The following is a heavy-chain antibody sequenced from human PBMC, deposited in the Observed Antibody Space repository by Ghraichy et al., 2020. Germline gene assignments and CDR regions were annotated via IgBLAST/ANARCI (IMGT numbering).Heavy chain of an antibody. CDR1: GFTFSSYS. D-gene: IGHD3-22*01. Sequence: GESLNISCAASGFTFSSYSMNWVRQAPGKGLEWVSSISSSSSYIYYADSVKGRFTISRDNAKNSLYLQMNSLRAEDTAVYYCARAYDSSGYYALHWGQGTLVTVSS. CDR2: ISSSSSYI. CDR3: ARAYDSSGYYALH. J-gene: IGHJ4*02. V-gene: IGHV3-21*01.